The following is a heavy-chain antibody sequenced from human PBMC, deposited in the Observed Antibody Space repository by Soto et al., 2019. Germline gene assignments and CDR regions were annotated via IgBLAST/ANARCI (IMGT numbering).Heavy chain of an antibody. Sequence: GASVKVSCKASGGTFSSYAISWVLQAPGEGLEWMGGIIPIFGTANYAQKFQGRVTITADESTSTAYMELSSLRSEDTAVYYCARALSHYYDSSGRQAFDIWGQGTMVTVSS. CDR2: IIPIFGTA. CDR3: ARALSHYYDSSGRQAFDI. J-gene: IGHJ3*02. D-gene: IGHD3-22*01. V-gene: IGHV1-69*13. CDR1: GGTFSSYA.